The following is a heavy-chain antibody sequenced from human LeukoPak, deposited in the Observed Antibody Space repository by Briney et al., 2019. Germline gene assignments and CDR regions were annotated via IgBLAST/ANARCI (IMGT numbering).Heavy chain of an antibody. V-gene: IGHV3-30*04. J-gene: IGHJ5*02. CDR1: GFTFSSYA. CDR2: ISYDGSNK. CDR3: ARDSSSWSRGWFDP. Sequence: QSGGSLRLSCAASGFTFSSYAMHWVRQAPGKGLEWVAVISYDGSNKFYADSVKGRFTISRDNSKNTLYPQMNSLRAEDTAEYYCARDSSSWSRGWFDPWGQGTLVTVSS. D-gene: IGHD6-13*01.